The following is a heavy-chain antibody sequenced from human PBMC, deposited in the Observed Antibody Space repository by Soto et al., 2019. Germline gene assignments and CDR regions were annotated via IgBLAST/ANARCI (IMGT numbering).Heavy chain of an antibody. Sequence: QVQLVESGGGVVQPGRSLRLSCAASGFTFSSYAMHWVRQAPGKGLEWVAVISYDGSNKYYADSVKGRFTISRDNSKNTLYLQMNSLRAEDTAVYYCAKDYTDYYDSSGYYGVDAFDIWGQGTMVTVSS. J-gene: IGHJ3*02. D-gene: IGHD3-22*01. V-gene: IGHV3-30-3*01. CDR2: ISYDGSNK. CDR1: GFTFSSYA. CDR3: AKDYTDYYDSSGYYGVDAFDI.